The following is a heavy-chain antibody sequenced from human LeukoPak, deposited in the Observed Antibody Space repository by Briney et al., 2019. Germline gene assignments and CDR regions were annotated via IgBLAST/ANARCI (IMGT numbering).Heavy chain of an antibody. CDR1: GYRFTSYW. D-gene: IGHD6-6*01. V-gene: IGHV5-51*01. CDR3: ARPVDSSSDNAFDI. Sequence: GESLKISCNVSGYRFTSYWIGWVRQMPGKGLEWMGIIYPDDSDTRYSPSFQGQVTISADKSISTAYLQWSSLKASDTAMYCARPVDSSSDNAFDIWGQGTMVIVSS. CDR2: IYPDDSDT. J-gene: IGHJ3*02.